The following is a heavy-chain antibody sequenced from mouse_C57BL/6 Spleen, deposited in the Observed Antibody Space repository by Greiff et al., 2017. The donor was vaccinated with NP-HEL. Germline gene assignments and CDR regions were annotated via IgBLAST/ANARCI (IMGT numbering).Heavy chain of an antibody. V-gene: IGHV5-4*01. D-gene: IGHD2-2*01. J-gene: IGHJ2*01. CDR3: ARDRGGLRHSYFDY. CDR2: ISDGGSYT. CDR1: GFTFSSYA. Sequence: EVMLVESGGGLVKPGGSLKLSCAASGFTFSSYAMSWVRQTPEKRLEWVATISDGGSYTYYPDNVKGRFTISRDNAKNNLYLQMSHLKSEDTAMYYCARDRGGLRHSYFDYWGQGTTLTVSS.